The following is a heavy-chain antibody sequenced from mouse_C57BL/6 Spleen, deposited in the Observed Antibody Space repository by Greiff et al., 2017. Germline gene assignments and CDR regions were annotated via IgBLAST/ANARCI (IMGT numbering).Heavy chain of an antibody. J-gene: IGHJ3*01. Sequence: QVQLKQPGAELVKPGASVKVSCKASGYTFTSYWMHWVKQRPGQGLEWIGRIHPSDSDTNYNQKFKGKATLTVDKSSSTAYMQLSSLTSEDSAVYYCAIWGWDGRFAYWGQGTLVTVSA. V-gene: IGHV1-74*01. D-gene: IGHD4-1*01. CDR3: AIWGWDGRFAY. CDR2: IHPSDSDT. CDR1: GYTFTSYW.